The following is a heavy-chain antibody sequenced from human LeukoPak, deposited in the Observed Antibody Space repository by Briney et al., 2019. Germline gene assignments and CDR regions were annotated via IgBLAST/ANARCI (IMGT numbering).Heavy chain of an antibody. J-gene: IGHJ4*02. CDR1: GGSISTNSYY. V-gene: IGHV4-39*01. CDR3: ARQTGSGLFILP. D-gene: IGHD3/OR15-3a*01. Sequence: SETLSLTCTVSGGSISTNSYYWGWIRQPPGKGLKWIGSIYYSGSTYYNPSLRSRVTISVNTSKNQFSLKLSSVTATDTAVYYCARQTGSGLFILPGGQGTLVTVSS. CDR2: IYYSGST.